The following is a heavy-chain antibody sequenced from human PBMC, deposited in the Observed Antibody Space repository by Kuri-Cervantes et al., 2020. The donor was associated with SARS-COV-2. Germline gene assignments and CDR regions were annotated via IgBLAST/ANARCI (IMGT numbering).Heavy chain of an antibody. CDR2: ITRSSVYI. CDR1: GFTFSAYT. Sequence: GESLKISCVASGFTFSAYTLNWVRQAPGKGLEWVSSITRSSVYISYADSVKGRFTISRDNSKNTLYLQMNSLRAEDTAVYYCATGLLWFGEFHYWGQGTLVTVSS. V-gene: IGHV3-21*01. D-gene: IGHD3-10*01. J-gene: IGHJ4*02. CDR3: ATGLLWFGEFHY.